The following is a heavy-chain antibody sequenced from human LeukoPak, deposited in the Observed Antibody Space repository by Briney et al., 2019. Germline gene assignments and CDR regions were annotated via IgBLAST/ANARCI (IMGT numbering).Heavy chain of an antibody. D-gene: IGHD3-22*01. J-gene: IGHJ4*02. V-gene: IGHV3-7*01. Sequence: PGGSLRLSCAASGFTFSSYWMSWVRQAPGKGLEWVANIKQDGSEKYYVDSVKGRFTISRDNAKNSLYLQMNSLRAEDTAVYYCARDLGDYYDSSGQGDYWGQGTLVTVSS. CDR2: IKQDGSEK. CDR3: ARDLGDYYDSSGQGDY. CDR1: GFTFSSYW.